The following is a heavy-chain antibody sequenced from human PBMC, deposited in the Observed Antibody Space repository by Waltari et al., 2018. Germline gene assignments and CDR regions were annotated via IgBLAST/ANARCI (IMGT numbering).Heavy chain of an antibody. D-gene: IGHD3-3*01. J-gene: IGHJ5*02. CDR2: LNPNTGNP. Sequence: QVQLVQSGSELKKPGASVKVSCKASGYTFTSYAMNWVRQAPGQGLEWMGWLNPNTGNPTDAQGFTGRFVFSLDTSVSTAYLQISSLKAEDTAVYYCARDPLARFLEENWFDPWGQGTLVTVSS. V-gene: IGHV7-4-1*02. CDR1: GYTFTSYA. CDR3: ARDPLARFLEENWFDP.